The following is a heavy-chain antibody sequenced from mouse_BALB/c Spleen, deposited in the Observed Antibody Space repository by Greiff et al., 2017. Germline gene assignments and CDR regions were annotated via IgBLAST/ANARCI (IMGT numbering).Heavy chain of an antibody. J-gene: IGHJ4*01. D-gene: IGHD2-1*01. Sequence: QVQLKQSGPGLVAPSQSLSITCTVSGFSLTSYGVHWVRQPPGKGLEWLGVIWAGGSTNYNSALMSRLSISKDNSKSQVFLKMNSLQTDDTAMYYCAREGGNYRRLWAMDYWGQGTSVTVSS. V-gene: IGHV2-9*02. CDR1: GFSLTSYG. CDR2: IWAGGST. CDR3: AREGGNYRRLWAMDY.